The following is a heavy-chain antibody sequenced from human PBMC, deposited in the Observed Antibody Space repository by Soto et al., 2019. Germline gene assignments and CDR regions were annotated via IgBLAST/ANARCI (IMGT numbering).Heavy chain of an antibody. CDR3: ARGRVEDRRVYGMDV. Sequence: LRLSCAASGITFSSYEVNWGRQAPGKGLEWGSYVGGSGTTIHYADTGRGRFTISRDNAKNSLYLQMNRLLAEDTALYCCARGRVEDRRVYGMDVWGQGTTVTV. V-gene: IGHV3-48*03. CDR1: GITFSSYE. D-gene: IGHD6-6*01. CDR2: VGGSGTTI. J-gene: IGHJ6*02.